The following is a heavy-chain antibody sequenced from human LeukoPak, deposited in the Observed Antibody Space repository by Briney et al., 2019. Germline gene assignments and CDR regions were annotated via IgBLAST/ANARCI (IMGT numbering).Heavy chain of an antibody. CDR1: GFTFSSYG. V-gene: IGHV3-33*01. D-gene: IGHD1-26*01. Sequence: GGSLRLSCAASGFTFSSYGMHWVRQAPGKGLEWVAVIWYDGSNKYYADSVQGRFTISRDNSKNTLYLQMNSLRAEDTAVYYCARTVGATAFDYWGQGTLVTVSS. CDR2: IWYDGSNK. CDR3: ARTVGATAFDY. J-gene: IGHJ4*02.